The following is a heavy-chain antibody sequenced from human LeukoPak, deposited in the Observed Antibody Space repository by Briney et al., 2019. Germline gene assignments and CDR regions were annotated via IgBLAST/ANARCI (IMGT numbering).Heavy chain of an antibody. CDR1: VYTFTTYD. Sequence: WASVKVSCKASVYTFTTYDINWVRQATGQGLEWMGWMNPNSGNTGSAQKFQGRVTMTRNTSITTAYMELSSLRSDDTAVYYCARGRGSGHKENWFDPWGQGTLVTVSS. CDR2: MNPNSGNT. D-gene: IGHD6-19*01. V-gene: IGHV1-8*01. J-gene: IGHJ5*02. CDR3: ARGRGSGHKENWFDP.